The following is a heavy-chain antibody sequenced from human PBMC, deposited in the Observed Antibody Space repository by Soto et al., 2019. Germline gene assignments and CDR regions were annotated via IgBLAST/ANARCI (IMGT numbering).Heavy chain of an antibody. CDR2: INPNSGGT. CDR1: GYTFTRSG. Sequence: ASVKVSCKASGYTFTRSGISWVRQAPGQGLEWMGWINPNSGGTNYAQKFQGWVTMTRDTSISTAYMELSRLRSDDTAVYYCAREYYDSSGYYGGYYYYGMDVWGQGTTVTVSS. V-gene: IGHV1-2*04. CDR3: AREYYDSSGYYGGYYYYGMDV. D-gene: IGHD3-22*01. J-gene: IGHJ6*02.